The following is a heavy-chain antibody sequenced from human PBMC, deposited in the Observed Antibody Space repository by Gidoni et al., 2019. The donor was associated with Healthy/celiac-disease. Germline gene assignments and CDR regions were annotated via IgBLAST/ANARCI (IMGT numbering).Heavy chain of an antibody. Sequence: QVQLVESGGGVVQPGRSLRLSCAASGFPFSSYGMHWVRQAPGKGLEWVEVIWYDGSNKYYADSVKGRFTISRDNSKNTLYLQMNSLRAEDTAVYYCARDPLSTYGDYEEYNWFDPWGQGTLVTVSS. V-gene: IGHV3-33*01. D-gene: IGHD4-17*01. CDR1: GFPFSSYG. CDR2: IWYDGSNK. J-gene: IGHJ5*02. CDR3: ARDPLSTYGDYEEYNWFDP.